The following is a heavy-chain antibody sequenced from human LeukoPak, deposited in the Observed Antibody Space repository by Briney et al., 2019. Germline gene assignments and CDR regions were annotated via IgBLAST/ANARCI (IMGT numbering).Heavy chain of an antibody. CDR3: ARDRLHYYDSSGLDY. D-gene: IGHD3-22*01. CDR2: LYPGGDI. CDR1: EVTVTSNY. Sequence: GGTLRLSCAASEVTVTSNYMSWVRQAPGKGLQWVSVLYPGGDIYYADSVKGRFIISRDNSKNTLYLQMNSLRTEDTGLYYCARDRLHYYDSSGLDYWGQGTLVTVSS. V-gene: IGHV3-53*05. J-gene: IGHJ4*02.